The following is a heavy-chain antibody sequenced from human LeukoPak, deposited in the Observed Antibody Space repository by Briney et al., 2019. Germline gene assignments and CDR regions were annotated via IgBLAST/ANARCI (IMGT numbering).Heavy chain of an antibody. Sequence: PGGSLRLSCAASGFTFSDYYMTWIRQAPGKGLEWVSYITSSSGYTNHADSVKGRFTISRDNAKNSLYLQMNSLRAEDTAAYYCARGEGLMADYWGQGTLVTVSS. J-gene: IGHJ4*02. CDR1: GFTFSDYY. CDR2: ITSSSGYT. CDR3: ARGEGLMADY. V-gene: IGHV3-11*05. D-gene: IGHD2-8*01.